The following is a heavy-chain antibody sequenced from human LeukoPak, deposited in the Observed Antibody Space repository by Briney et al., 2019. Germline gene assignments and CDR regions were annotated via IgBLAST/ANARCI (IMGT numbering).Heavy chain of an antibody. CDR3: ARTVVVIATSINWFDP. CDR1: GGSISSGDYY. D-gene: IGHD2-21*01. CDR2: IYYSGST. V-gene: IGHV4-30-4*08. J-gene: IGHJ5*02. Sequence: SQTLSLTCTVSGGSISSGDYYWSWIRQPPGKGLERIGFIYYSGSTYYNPSLKGRVSISVDTSKNHFSLKLNSVTAADTAVYYCARTVVVIATSINWFDPWGQGTLVTVSS.